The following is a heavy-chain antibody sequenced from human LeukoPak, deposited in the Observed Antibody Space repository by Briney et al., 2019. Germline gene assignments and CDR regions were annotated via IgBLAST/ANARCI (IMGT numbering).Heavy chain of an antibody. Sequence: PGGSLRLSCAASEFTFSSYGMHWVRQAPGKGLEWVAVISYDGSNKYYADSVKGRFTISRDNSKNTLYLQMNSLRTEDTAVYYCAKDQWELSYYFDYWGQGTLVTVSS. J-gene: IGHJ4*02. CDR2: ISYDGSNK. V-gene: IGHV3-30*18. D-gene: IGHD1-26*01. CDR1: EFTFSSYG. CDR3: AKDQWELSYYFDY.